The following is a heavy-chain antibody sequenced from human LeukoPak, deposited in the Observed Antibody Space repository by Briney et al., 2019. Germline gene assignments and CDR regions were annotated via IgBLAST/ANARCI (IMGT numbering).Heavy chain of an antibody. CDR3: ARSRLITIFGVVTPTGDAFDI. CDR2: IYPSGST. J-gene: IGHJ3*02. CDR1: GGSISSGTYY. V-gene: IGHV4-61*02. D-gene: IGHD3-3*01. Sequence: SQTLSLTCTVSGGSISSGTYYWSWIRQPAGKGLEWIGRIYPSGSTNYSPSLKSRVTISIDTSKNQFSLKLSSVTAADTAVYYCARSRLITIFGVVTPTGDAFDIWGQGTMVTVSS.